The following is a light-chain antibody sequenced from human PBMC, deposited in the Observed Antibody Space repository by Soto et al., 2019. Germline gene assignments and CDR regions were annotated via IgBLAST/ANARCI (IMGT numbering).Light chain of an antibody. Sequence: DIQLTQSPTPQSSSFGDRVTHTFRASPAHHTYLKWYQPKPGKVPKLLVYGASTLQSGVPSRFSGSGYETHFTLTISGLQPEDFATYYCQQTYTTGTFGQGTKLEI. V-gene: IGKV1-39*01. CDR1: PAHHTY. CDR2: GAS. CDR3: QQTYTTGT. J-gene: IGKJ2*02.